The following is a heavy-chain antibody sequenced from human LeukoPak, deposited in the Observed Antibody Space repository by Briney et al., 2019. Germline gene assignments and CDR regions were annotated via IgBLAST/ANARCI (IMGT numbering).Heavy chain of an antibody. J-gene: IGHJ4*02. CDR2: ISSSGSTI. Sequence: GGSLRLPCAASGFTFSDYYMSWIRQAPGKGLEWVSYISSSGSTIYYADSVKGRFTISRDNAENSLYLQMNSLRAEDTAVYYCASLKRVRGVINHLDYWGQGALVTVSS. CDR3: ASLKRVRGVINHLDY. V-gene: IGHV3-11*04. D-gene: IGHD3-10*01. CDR1: GFTFSDYY.